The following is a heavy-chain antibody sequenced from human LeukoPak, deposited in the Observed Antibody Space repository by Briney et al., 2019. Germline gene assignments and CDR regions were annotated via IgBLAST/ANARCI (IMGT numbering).Heavy chain of an antibody. CDR1: GYSFTSYW. CDR3: ARQGWELLRRSYYYYMDV. CDR2: IYPGDSDT. V-gene: IGHV5-51*01. Sequence: GESLKISCKGSGYSFTSYWIGWVRQMPGKGLEWMGIIYPGDSDTRYSPSFQGQVTISADKSISTAYLQWSSLKASDTAMYYCARQGWELLRRSYYYYMDVWGKGTTVTVSS. J-gene: IGHJ6*03. D-gene: IGHD1-26*01.